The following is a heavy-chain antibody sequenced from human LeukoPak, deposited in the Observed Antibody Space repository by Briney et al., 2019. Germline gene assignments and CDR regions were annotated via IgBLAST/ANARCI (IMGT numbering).Heavy chain of an antibody. V-gene: IGHV4-61*02. J-gene: IGHJ5*02. CDR2: IYTSGST. D-gene: IGHD3-10*01. CDR3: AREDGGSGSYSSFNWFDP. Sequence: PSETLSLTCTASGGSISSGSYYWSWIRQPAGKGLEWIGRIYTSGSTNYNPSLKSRVTISVDTSKNQFSLKLSSVTAADTAVYYCAREDGGSGSYSSFNWFDPWGQGTLVTVSS. CDR1: GGSISSGSYY.